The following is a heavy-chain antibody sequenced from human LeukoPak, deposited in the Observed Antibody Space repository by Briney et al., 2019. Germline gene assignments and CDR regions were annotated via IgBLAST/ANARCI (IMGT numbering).Heavy chain of an antibody. CDR1: GFTFSSFD. Sequence: GVSLRLSCAASGFTFSSFDMNWVRQAPGKGLEWVSSISTSSRYLYYRDSVKGRSTISRDDAKNSLYLQMNSLRVEDTAVYYCARADCSGSTCYLRRSWFDPWGQGTLVTVSS. CDR3: ARADCSGSTCYLRRSWFDP. V-gene: IGHV3-21*01. D-gene: IGHD2-2*01. CDR2: ISTSSRYL. J-gene: IGHJ5*02.